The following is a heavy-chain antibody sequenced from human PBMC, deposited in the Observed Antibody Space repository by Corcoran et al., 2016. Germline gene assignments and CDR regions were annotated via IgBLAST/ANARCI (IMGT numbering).Heavy chain of an antibody. CDR2: IKNKVDGGAA. V-gene: IGHV3-15*01. CDR1: GFNFINAW. CDR3: TTDPGDYEDF. J-gene: IGHJ4*02. D-gene: IGHD4-17*01. Sequence: EAQLVESGGGFVKPGGCLRLSCATSGFNFINAWMSWVRQAPGKGLEWVGRIKNKVDGGAADYGAPVKDRFTISRDDSGGTLYLQMCNLKSEDTAVYYCTTDPGDYEDFWGQGTLVTVSS.